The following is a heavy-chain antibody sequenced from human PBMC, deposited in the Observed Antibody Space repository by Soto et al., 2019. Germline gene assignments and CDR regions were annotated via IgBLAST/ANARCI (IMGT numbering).Heavy chain of an antibody. V-gene: IGHV3-21*01. CDR3: AREDSIIIPAVSDF. J-gene: IGHJ4*02. CDR2: ISKSDYT. D-gene: IGHD2-2*01. CDR1: GFAFNNYG. Sequence: GVSLRLSCTVSGFAFNNYGINWVRQAPGKGLEWVSSISKSDYTYYSDSVKGRFAISRDNAKSSVSLQMNTLRVEDTAVYYCAREDSIIIPAVSDFWGQGTLVTVSS.